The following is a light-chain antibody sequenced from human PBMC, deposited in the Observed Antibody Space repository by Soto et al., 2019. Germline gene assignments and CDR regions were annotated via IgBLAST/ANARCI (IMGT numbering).Light chain of an antibody. Sequence: DVVMTQSPLSLPVTLGQPASISCTSSQSLIHSDGSTYLSWFQQRPGQSPRRLIYEVSDRDSGVPERFSGSGSGTDFTLKISRVEAEEVGVYYCMQGTHWPWTFGQGTEVEIK. CDR1: QSLIHSDGSTY. V-gene: IGKV2-30*02. CDR2: EVS. CDR3: MQGTHWPWT. J-gene: IGKJ1*01.